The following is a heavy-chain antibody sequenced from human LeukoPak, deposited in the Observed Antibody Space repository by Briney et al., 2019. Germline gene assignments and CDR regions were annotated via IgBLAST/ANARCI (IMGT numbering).Heavy chain of an antibody. CDR3: ARDSSSWQQFDY. CDR1: GGSISSGSYY. D-gene: IGHD6-13*01. Sequence: KASQTLSLTCTVSGGSISSGSYYWSWIRQPAGKGLEWIGRIYTSGSTNYNPSLKSRVTISVDTSKNQFSLKLSSVTAADTAVYYCARDSSSWQQFDYWGQGTLVTVSP. CDR2: IYTSGST. V-gene: IGHV4-61*02. J-gene: IGHJ4*02.